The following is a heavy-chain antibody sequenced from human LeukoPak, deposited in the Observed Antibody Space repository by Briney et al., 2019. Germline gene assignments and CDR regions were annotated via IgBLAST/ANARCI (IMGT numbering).Heavy chain of an antibody. D-gene: IGHD3-10*01. J-gene: IGHJ4*02. CDR3: AKEGYYGSGSFPDS. CDR2: ISHDGSNK. CDR1: GFTFSSYG. V-gene: IGHV3-30*18. Sequence: PGGSLRLSCAASGFTFSSYGMHWVRRAPGKGLEWMTVISHDGSNKYYVDSVKGRFTISRDNSKSTLYLQMNSLRAEDTAVYYCAKEGYYGSGSFPDSWGQGTLVTVSS.